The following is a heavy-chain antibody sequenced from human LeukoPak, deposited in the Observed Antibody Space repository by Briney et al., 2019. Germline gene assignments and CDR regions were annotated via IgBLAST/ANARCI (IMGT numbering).Heavy chain of an antibody. D-gene: IGHD3-10*01. Sequence: ASVKVSCKAPGYTFTSYGISWVRQAPGQGLEWMGWISAYNGNTNYAQKLQGRVTMTTDTSTSTAYMELRSLRSDDTAVYYCARELYGSGSYYNLDYWGQGTLVTVSS. CDR3: ARELYGSGSYYNLDY. V-gene: IGHV1-18*01. CDR2: ISAYNGNT. J-gene: IGHJ4*02. CDR1: GYTFTSYG.